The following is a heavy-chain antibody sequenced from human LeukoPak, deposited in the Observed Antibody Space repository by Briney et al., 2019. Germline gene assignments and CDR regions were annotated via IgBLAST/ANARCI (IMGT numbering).Heavy chain of an antibody. D-gene: IGHD3-22*01. J-gene: IGHJ6*02. CDR2: IYWNDDK. V-gene: IGHV2-5*01. Sequence: SGPTLVKPTQTLTLTCTFSGFSLSTSGVGVGWIRQPPGKALEWLALIYWNDDKRYSPSLKSRLTITKDTSKNQVVLTMTNMDPVDTATYYCARILSDSSGYYQAMDVWGQGTTVTVSS. CDR1: GFSLSTSGVG. CDR3: ARILSDSSGYYQAMDV.